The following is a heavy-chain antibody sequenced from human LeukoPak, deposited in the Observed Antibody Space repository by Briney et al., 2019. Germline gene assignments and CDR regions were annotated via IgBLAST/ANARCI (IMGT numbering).Heavy chain of an antibody. D-gene: IGHD3/OR15-3a*01. CDR3: ARVASNTQDSYYFDY. Sequence: GGSLRLSCAASGFTFSDYYMSWIRQAPGKGLEWVSYISSSGSTIYYADSVKGRFTISRDNAKNSLYLQMNSLRAEDTAVYYCARVASNTQDSYYFDYWGQGTLVTVSS. CDR2: ISSSGSTI. J-gene: IGHJ4*02. V-gene: IGHV3-11*04. CDR1: GFTFSDYY.